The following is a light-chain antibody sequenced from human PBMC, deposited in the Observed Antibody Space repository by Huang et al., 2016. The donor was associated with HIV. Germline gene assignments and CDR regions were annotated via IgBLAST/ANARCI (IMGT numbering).Light chain of an antibody. CDR3: QQYGSSPKT. CDR2: GAS. Sequence: PGTLSLSPGERATLSCRASQSVSSSYLAWYQQKPGQAPRLLIYGASSRATGIPDRFSGSGSGIDFTLTISRLEAEDFAVYYCQQYGSSPKTFGQGTKVEIK. CDR1: QSVSSSY. J-gene: IGKJ1*01. V-gene: IGKV3-20*01.